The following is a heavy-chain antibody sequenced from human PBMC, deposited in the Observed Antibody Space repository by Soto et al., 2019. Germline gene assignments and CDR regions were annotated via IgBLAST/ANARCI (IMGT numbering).Heavy chain of an antibody. CDR2: IYHSGST. CDR3: ARLTEGDSSGLPDAFEI. D-gene: IGHD3-22*01. Sequence: SETLSLTCAVSGGSISSGGYSWSWIRQPPGKGLEWIGYIYHSGSTYYNPSLKSRVTISVDRSKNQFSLKLSSVTAADTAVYYCARLTEGDSSGLPDAFEIWGQGTMVTVSS. J-gene: IGHJ3*02. CDR1: GGSISSGGYS. V-gene: IGHV4-30-2*01.